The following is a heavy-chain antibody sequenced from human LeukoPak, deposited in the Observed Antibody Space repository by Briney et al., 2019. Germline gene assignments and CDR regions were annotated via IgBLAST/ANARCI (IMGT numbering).Heavy chain of an antibody. CDR2: ISGNGLST. Sequence: GGSLRLSCAASGFSFTSNAMTWVRQAPGKGLEWVSAISGNGLSTWYADSVKGRFTISRDTSKNTLSLQMNTLRAEDTAVYYCAKTGQLDSWGQGTLVTVSS. J-gene: IGHJ4*02. CDR3: AKTGQLDS. CDR1: GFSFTSNA. D-gene: IGHD1-1*01. V-gene: IGHV3-23*01.